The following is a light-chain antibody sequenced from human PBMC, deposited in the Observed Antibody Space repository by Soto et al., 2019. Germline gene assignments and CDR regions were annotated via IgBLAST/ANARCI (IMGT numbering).Light chain of an antibody. V-gene: IGLV1-40*01. CDR3: QSYDSSLSGWI. J-gene: IGLJ2*01. Sequence: QSVLTQPPSVSGAPGQRVTISCTGSSSNIGAGYDVRWYQQLPGTAPKLLIYGNSNRPSGVPDRFSGSKSGTSASLAITGLQAEDEADYYCQSYDSSLSGWIFGGRTKLT. CDR1: SSNIGAGYD. CDR2: GNS.